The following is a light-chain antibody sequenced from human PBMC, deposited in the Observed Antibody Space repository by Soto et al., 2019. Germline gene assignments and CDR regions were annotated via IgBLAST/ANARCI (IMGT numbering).Light chain of an antibody. CDR1: SSNIGNNY. CDR2: ENN. Sequence: QSALTQPPSVSAAPGQKVTISCSGSSSNIGNNYVSWYQQLPGTAPKLLIYENNKRPSGIPDRFSGSKSGTSATLGITGLQTGDEADYYCGTWDSSLSAHVFGTGNKVTVL. V-gene: IGLV1-51*02. J-gene: IGLJ1*01. CDR3: GTWDSSLSAHV.